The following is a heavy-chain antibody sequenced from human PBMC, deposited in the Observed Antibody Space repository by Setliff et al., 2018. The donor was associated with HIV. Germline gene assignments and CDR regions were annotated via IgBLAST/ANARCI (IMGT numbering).Heavy chain of an antibody. CDR1: GGSINSGVYY. Sequence: NPSETLSLTCTVSGGSINSGVYYWSWIRQHPGKGLEWIGSIYYSGSSYFNSSLKSRLSLSVDTSKNQFSLELTSVTAADTAAYFCATFRAPYCTNTGCFWGAFVTWGQGTMVTVSS. J-gene: IGHJ3*01. CDR2: IYYSGSS. CDR3: ATFRAPYCTNTGCFWGAFVT. V-gene: IGHV4-31*03. D-gene: IGHD2-2*01.